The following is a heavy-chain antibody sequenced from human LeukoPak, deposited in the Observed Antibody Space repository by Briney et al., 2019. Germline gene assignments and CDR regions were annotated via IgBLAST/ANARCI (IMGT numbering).Heavy chain of an antibody. J-gene: IGHJ1*01. V-gene: IGHV4-59*04. D-gene: IGHD3-22*01. CDR2: IYHSGST. CDR1: GGSISSYY. CDR3: AFTPFRYDSSGYGFQH. Sequence: SETLSLTCTVSGGSISSYYWSWIRQPPGKGLEWIGYIYHSGSTYYNPSLKSRVTISVDRSKNQFSLKLSSVTAADTAVCYCAFTPFRYDSSGYGFQHWGQGTLVTVSS.